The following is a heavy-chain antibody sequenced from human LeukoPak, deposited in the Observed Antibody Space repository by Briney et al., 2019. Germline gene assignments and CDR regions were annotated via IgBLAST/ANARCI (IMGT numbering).Heavy chain of an antibody. CDR2: IYSGGST. D-gene: IGHD3-22*01. CDR1: GFTVSSNY. Sequence: GGSLRLSCAASGFTVSSNYMSWVRQAPGKGLEWVSVIYSGGSTYYADSVKGRFTISRDNAKNSLYLQMNSLRAEDTAVYYCARAGSGYYFDAFDIWGQGTMVTVSS. J-gene: IGHJ3*02. V-gene: IGHV3-66*01. CDR3: ARAGSGYYFDAFDI.